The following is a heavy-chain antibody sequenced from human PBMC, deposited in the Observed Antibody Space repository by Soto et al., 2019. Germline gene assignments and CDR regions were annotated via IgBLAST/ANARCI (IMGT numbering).Heavy chain of an antibody. V-gene: IGHV3-21*01. CDR1: GFTFSSYS. CDR2: ISSSSSYI. J-gene: IGHJ4*02. CDR3: ASGTKLGRGIPIDY. D-gene: IGHD7-27*01. Sequence: GGSLRLSCAASGFTFSSYSMNWVRQAPGKGLEWVSSISSSSSYIYYADSVKGRFTISRDNAKNSLYLQMNSLRAEDTAVYYCASGTKLGRGIPIDYWGQGTLVTVSS.